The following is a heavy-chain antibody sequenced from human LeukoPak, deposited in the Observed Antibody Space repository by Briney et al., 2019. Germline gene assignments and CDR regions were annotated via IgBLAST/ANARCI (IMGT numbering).Heavy chain of an antibody. CDR2: INPNSGGT. CDR1: GYTFTGYY. Sequence: ASVKVSCKASGYTFTGYYMHWVRQAPGQGLEWMGWINPNSGGTNYAQKFQGRVTMTRDTSISTAYMELSRLRSDDTAVYCCARGSIGWQWLVRWVHYFDYWGQGTLVTVSS. V-gene: IGHV1-2*02. D-gene: IGHD6-19*01. J-gene: IGHJ4*02. CDR3: ARGSIGWQWLVRWVHYFDY.